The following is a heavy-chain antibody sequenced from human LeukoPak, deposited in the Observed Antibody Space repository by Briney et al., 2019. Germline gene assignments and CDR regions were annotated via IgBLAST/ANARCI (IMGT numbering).Heavy chain of an antibody. J-gene: IGHJ4*02. CDR1: GFTFSRND. V-gene: IGHV3-23*01. D-gene: IGHD2-8*01. CDR3: VKNGGTFDY. CDR2: INGGGGDI. Sequence: GGSLRLSCTASGFTFSRNDMTWVRQAPGKRLEWLSIINGGGGDIHYADSVKGRFTISRDNSENMIYLQMNSLRAEDTAVYYCVKNGGTFDYWGQGTLVTVSP.